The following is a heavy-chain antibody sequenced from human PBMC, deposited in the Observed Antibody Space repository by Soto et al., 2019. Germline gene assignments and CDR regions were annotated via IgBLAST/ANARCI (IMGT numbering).Heavy chain of an antibody. V-gene: IGHV4-30-4*01. CDR2: IYYSGST. CDR3: ARDHYVYDILTGYGYYYGMDV. CDR1: GGSISSGDYY. Sequence: SETLSLTCTVSGGSISSGDYYWSWIRQPPGKGLEWIGYIYYSGSTYYNPSLKSRVTISVDTSKNQFCLKLSSVTAAETAVYYCARDHYVYDILTGYGYYYGMDVWGQGTTVTVSS. D-gene: IGHD3-9*01. J-gene: IGHJ6*02.